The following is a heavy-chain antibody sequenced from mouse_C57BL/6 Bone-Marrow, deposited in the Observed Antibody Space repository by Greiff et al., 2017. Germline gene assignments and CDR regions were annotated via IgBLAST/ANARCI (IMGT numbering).Heavy chain of an antibody. Sequence: EVQLQQSGPVLVKPGASVKMSCKASGYTFTDYYMNWVKQSHGKSLEWIGVINPYHGGTSYNQKFKGKDTLTVDKSSSTAYMELNSLTSEDYAVYYCAGYYGSSFDYWGQGTTLTVSS. J-gene: IGHJ2*01. CDR1: GYTFTDYY. V-gene: IGHV1-19*01. D-gene: IGHD1-1*01. CDR2: INPYHGGT. CDR3: AGYYGSSFDY.